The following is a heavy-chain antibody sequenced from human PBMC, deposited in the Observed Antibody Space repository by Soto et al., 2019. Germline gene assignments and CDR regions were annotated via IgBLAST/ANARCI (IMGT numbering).Heavy chain of an antibody. V-gene: IGHV3-21*01. Sequence: GGSLRLSCAASGFTFSSYSMNWVRQAPGKGLEWVSSISSSSSYIYYADSVKGRFTISRDNAKNSLYLQMNSLRAEDTAVYYCARDGTLLEWVTYYYYGMDVWGQGTTVTVSS. CDR3: ARDGTLLEWVTYYYYGMDV. CDR1: GFTFSSYS. J-gene: IGHJ6*02. D-gene: IGHD3-3*01. CDR2: ISSSSSYI.